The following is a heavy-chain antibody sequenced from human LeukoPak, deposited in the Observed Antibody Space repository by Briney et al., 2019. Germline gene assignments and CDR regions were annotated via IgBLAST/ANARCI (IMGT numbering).Heavy chain of an antibody. CDR1: GGSISSYY. CDR3: ARGDSYAQR. Sequence: SETLSLTCTVSGGSISSYYWSWTRQPPGKGLEWIGYIYYSGSTNYNPSLKSRVTISVDTSKNQFSLKLSSVTAADTAVYYCARGDSYAQRWGQGTLVTVSS. CDR2: IYYSGST. D-gene: IGHD5-18*01. J-gene: IGHJ1*01. V-gene: IGHV4-59*01.